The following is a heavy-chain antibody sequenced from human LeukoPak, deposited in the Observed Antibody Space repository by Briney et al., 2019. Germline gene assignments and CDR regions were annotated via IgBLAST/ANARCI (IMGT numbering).Heavy chain of an antibody. CDR2: IYWNGGST. D-gene: IGHD6-6*01. CDR1: GFTFDDYG. J-gene: IGHJ6*03. V-gene: IGHV3-20*04. CDR3: ARGHNSSSSGFYYYYMDV. Sequence: GGSLRLPCAASGFTFDDYGMSWARRAPGEGLECVCGIYWNGGSTGYADSVKGRFTISRDNAKNSLYLQMNSLRAEDTAVYYCARGHNSSSSGFYYYYMDVWGRGTTVTVSS.